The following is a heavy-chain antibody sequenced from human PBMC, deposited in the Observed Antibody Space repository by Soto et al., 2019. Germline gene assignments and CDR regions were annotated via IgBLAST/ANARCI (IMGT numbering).Heavy chain of an antibody. V-gene: IGHV3-23*01. Sequence: EVQLLDSGGGLVQPGGSLRLSCAASGFPFSSRAMSWVRQAPGKGLEWVSAISGSGTITYYADSVKGRFTISRDTSKNTLYLQMNSLRADDTAVYYCAEWARYCSGADCRDWGQGTLVTVSS. J-gene: IGHJ4*02. D-gene: IGHD2-15*01. CDR2: ISGSGTIT. CDR3: AEWARYCSGADCRD. CDR1: GFPFSSRA.